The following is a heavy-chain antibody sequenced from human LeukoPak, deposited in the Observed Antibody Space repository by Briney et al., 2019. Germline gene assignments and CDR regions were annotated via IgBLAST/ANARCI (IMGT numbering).Heavy chain of an antibody. D-gene: IGHD6-25*01. CDR3: ARYQGGGWDV. J-gene: IGHJ6*02. V-gene: IGHV3-7*01. CDR2: IKQDGSEK. Sequence: GGSLRLSCTASGFTFSNYWMSWVRQAPGKGLEWVANIKQDGSEKYSLDSLKGRFTISRDNAKRSLYLQMNSLRAEDTAVYYCARYQGGGWDVWGQGTTVTVSS. CDR1: GFTFSNYW.